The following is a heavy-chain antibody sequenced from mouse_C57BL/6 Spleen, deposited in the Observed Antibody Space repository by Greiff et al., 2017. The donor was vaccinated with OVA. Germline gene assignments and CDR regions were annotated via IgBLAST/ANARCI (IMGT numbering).Heavy chain of an antibody. J-gene: IGHJ1*03. CDR3: ARGDGNYQLWYFDV. CDR1: GYSITSGYY. V-gene: IGHV3-6*01. D-gene: IGHD2-1*01. Sequence: EVKLQESGPGLVKPSQSLSLTCSVTGYSITSGYYWNWIRQFPGNKLEWMGYISYDGSNNYNPSLKNRISITRDTSKNQFFLKLNSVTTEDTATYYCARGDGNYQLWYFDVWGTGTTVTVSS. CDR2: ISYDGSN.